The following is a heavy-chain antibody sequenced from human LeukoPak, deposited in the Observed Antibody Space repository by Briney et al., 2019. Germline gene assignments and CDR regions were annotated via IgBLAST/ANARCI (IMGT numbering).Heavy chain of an antibody. J-gene: IGHJ4*02. D-gene: IGHD1-26*01. Sequence: ASVKVSCKASGYTFTSYGISWVRQAPGQGLEWMGWISAYNGNTNHAQKLQGRVTMTTDTSTSTAYMELRSLRSDDTAVYYCAISVGATTQFDYWGQGTLVTVSS. CDR2: ISAYNGNT. V-gene: IGHV1-18*01. CDR1: GYTFTSYG. CDR3: AISVGATTQFDY.